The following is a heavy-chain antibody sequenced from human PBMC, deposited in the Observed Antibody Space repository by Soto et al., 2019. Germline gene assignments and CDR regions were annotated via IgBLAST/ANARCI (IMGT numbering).Heavy chain of an antibody. V-gene: IGHV1-18*01. CDR3: AKDISGVRYYDFCSGPDY. CDR2: ISAYNGNT. CDR1: GYTFTSYG. Sequence: ASVKVSCKASGYTFTSYGISWVRQAPGQGLEWMGWISAYNGNTNYAQKLQGRVTMTTDTSTSTAYMELSSLRSDDTAVYYCAKDISGVRYYDFCSGPDYWGQGTLVTVSS. J-gene: IGHJ4*02. D-gene: IGHD3-3*01.